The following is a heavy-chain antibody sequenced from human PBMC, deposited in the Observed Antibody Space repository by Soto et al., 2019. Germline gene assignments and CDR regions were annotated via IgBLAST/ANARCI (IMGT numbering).Heavy chain of an antibody. Sequence: GASVNVSCKASGFTFTSSAVQWLLQSRLQRLDWIGWIVVGSGNTNYAQKFQERVTITRDMSTSTAYMELSSLRSEDTAVYYCAAESPLAVAAPGSYYGMDVWGQGTTVTVSS. CDR1: GFTFTSSA. CDR2: IVVGSGNT. CDR3: AAESPLAVAAPGSYYGMDV. J-gene: IGHJ6*02. D-gene: IGHD6-19*01. V-gene: IGHV1-58*01.